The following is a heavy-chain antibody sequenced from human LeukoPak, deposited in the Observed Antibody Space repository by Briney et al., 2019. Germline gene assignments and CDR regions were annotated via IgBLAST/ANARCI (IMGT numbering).Heavy chain of an antibody. Sequence: GGSLRLSCAASGFTFSSYAMSWVRQAPGKGLEWVSAISGSGGSTYYADSAKGRFTISRDNSKNTLYLQMNSLRAEDTAVYYCAKEVAGRFGELWSNYFDYWGQGTLVTVSS. CDR2: ISGSGGST. CDR3: AKEVAGRFGELWSNYFDY. J-gene: IGHJ4*02. D-gene: IGHD3-10*01. V-gene: IGHV3-23*01. CDR1: GFTFSSYA.